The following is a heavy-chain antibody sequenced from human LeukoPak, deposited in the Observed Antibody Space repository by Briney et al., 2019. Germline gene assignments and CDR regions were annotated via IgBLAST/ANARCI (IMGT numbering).Heavy chain of an antibody. J-gene: IGHJ3*02. V-gene: IGHV3-9*01. CDR3: AKGRRDGYNLDAFDI. CDR2: ISWNSGSI. Sequence: GRSLRLSCAASGFTFDDYAMHWVRQAPGKGLEWVSGISWNSGSIGYADSVKGRFTISRDNAENSLYLQMNSLRAEDTALYYCAKGRRDGYNLDAFDIWGQGTMVTVSS. CDR1: GFTFDDYA. D-gene: IGHD5-24*01.